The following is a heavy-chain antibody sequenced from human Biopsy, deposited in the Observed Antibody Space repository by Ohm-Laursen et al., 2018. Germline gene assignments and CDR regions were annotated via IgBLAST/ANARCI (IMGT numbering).Heavy chain of an antibody. J-gene: IGHJ4*02. CDR3: ARASMIRGVMDVDY. Sequence: GSSAKVSCNASGYTFTGHYMHWVRQAPGQGLEWMGWINPNGGDTNYAQKFQGRVTMTTDTSVSTAYMELSGLTFDDTAVYYCARASMIRGVMDVDYWGQGTLVIVSS. D-gene: IGHD3-10*01. CDR2: INPNGGDT. CDR1: GYTFTGHY. V-gene: IGHV1-2*02.